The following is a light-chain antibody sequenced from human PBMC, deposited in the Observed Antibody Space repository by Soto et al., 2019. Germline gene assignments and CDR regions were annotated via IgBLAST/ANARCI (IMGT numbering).Light chain of an antibody. Sequence: MTQSPATLSLSPGDSATLSCRASQRVSSNLAWYQKKPGQAPRLLIYGASTRATDIPARFSGGGSGTELTLSISSLQSEDSAVYYCQQHNNWPTITFGQGTRLEI. CDR3: QQHNNWPTIT. CDR2: GAS. CDR1: QRVSSN. V-gene: IGKV3D-15*01. J-gene: IGKJ5*01.